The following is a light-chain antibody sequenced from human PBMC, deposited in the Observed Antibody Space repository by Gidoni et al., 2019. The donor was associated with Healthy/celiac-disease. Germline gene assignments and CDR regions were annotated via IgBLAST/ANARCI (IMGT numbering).Light chain of an antibody. CDR3: QQSYSTPIT. CDR1: QRISSY. J-gene: IGKJ3*01. Sequence: IQMTQSPSSLSASVGDRVTITCRASQRISSYLNWYQQKPGKAPKLLIDAASSLQSGVPSRCSGSGAGKDFTITSSSLQPEDVANYYWQQSYSTPITFGHGTKVDI. V-gene: IGKV1-39*01. CDR2: AAS.